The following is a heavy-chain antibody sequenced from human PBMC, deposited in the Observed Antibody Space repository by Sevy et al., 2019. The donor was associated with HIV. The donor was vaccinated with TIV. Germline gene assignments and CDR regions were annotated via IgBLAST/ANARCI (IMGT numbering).Heavy chain of an antibody. Sequence: GESLKISCAASGSSFESFAMNWVRQAPGKGLEWVAYISKSSSYIYYADSVKGGFTISRDNAKNSLFLQMNSLGAEDTAIYYCTRGSGIDYYEKGMDLWGQGTTVTVSS. CDR3: TRGSGIDYYEKGMDL. CDR1: GSSFESFA. CDR2: ISKSSSYI. V-gene: IGHV3-21*04. J-gene: IGHJ6*02. D-gene: IGHD3-10*01.